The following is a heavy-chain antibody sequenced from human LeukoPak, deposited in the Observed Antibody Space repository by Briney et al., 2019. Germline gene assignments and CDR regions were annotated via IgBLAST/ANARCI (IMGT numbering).Heavy chain of an antibody. CDR2: IYYSGST. CDR3: ARVGGTNYYYYGMDV. Sequence: WETLSLTCTVSGGSISSSSYYWGWSRQPPGKGLEWIGYIYYSGSTNYNPSLKSRVTISVDTSKNQFSLKLSSVTAADTAVYYCARVGGTNYYYYGMDVWGQGTTVTVSS. J-gene: IGHJ6*02. D-gene: IGHD1-1*01. V-gene: IGHV4-61*05. CDR1: GGSISSSSYY.